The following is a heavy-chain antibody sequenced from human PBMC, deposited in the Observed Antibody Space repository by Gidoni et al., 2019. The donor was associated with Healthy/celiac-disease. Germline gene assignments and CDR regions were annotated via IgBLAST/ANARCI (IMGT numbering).Heavy chain of an antibody. CDR2: ISSSSSYI. J-gene: IGHJ4*02. CDR3: ARGDSYYYGSGQTDY. V-gene: IGHV3-21*01. D-gene: IGHD3-10*01. CDR1: GFTFSSYS. Sequence: EVQLVESGGGLVKPGGSLRLSCASSGFTFSSYSMNWVRQAPGKGLEWVSSISSSSSYIYYADSVKGRFTISRDNAKNSLYLQMNSLRAEDTAVYYCARGDSYYYGSGQTDYWGQGTLVTVSS.